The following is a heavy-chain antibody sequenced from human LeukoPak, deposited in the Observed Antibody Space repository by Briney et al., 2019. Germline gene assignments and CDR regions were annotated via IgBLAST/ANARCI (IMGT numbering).Heavy chain of an antibody. CDR1: GGSVSSGSYY. CDR2: IYDSGNT. CDR3: ARHDCDSSRCSVNWFDP. V-gene: IGHV4-39*01. J-gene: IGHJ5*02. Sequence: SETLSLTCTVSGGSVSSGSYYWSWIRQPPGKGLEWIGTIYDSGNTNYNPSLRSRLTISVDTSRNQFSLKLSSATAADTAVYYCARHDCDSSRCSVNWFDPWGQGTLVTVSS. D-gene: IGHD2/OR15-2a*01.